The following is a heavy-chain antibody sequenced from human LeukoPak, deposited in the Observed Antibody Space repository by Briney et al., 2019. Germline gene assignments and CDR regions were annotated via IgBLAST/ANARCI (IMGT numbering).Heavy chain of an antibody. CDR2: IYSGGST. V-gene: IGHV3-53*01. CDR1: GFTVSSNY. CDR3: ARSLDYDFWSGSSVGYFDY. D-gene: IGHD3-3*01. Sequence: GGSLRLSRAASGFTVSSNYMSWVRQAPGKGLEWVSVIYSGGSTYYADSVKGRFTISRDNSKNTLYLQMNSLRAEDTAVYYCARSLDYDFWSGSSVGYFDYWGQGTLVTVSS. J-gene: IGHJ4*02.